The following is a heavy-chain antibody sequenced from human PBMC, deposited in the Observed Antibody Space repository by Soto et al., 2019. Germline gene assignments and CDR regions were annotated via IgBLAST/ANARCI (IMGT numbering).Heavy chain of an antibody. CDR3: AKDKDVLTGPGWFDP. Sequence: SETLSLTCADYGGSFSGYYWSWIRQPPGKGLEWIGEINHSGSTNYNPSLKSRVTISVDTSKNQFSLKLSSVTAADTAVYYWAKDKDVLTGPGWFDPWGQGTLVTVSS. D-gene: IGHD3-9*01. CDR1: GGSFSGYY. V-gene: IGHV4-34*01. J-gene: IGHJ5*02. CDR2: INHSGST.